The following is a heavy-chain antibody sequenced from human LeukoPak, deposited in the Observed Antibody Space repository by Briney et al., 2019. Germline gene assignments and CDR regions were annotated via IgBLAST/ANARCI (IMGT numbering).Heavy chain of an antibody. CDR3: AKETRESSGWDFDD. V-gene: IGHV3-23*01. CDR1: GFTFSSYA. CDR2: ISGSAGST. J-gene: IGHJ4*02. Sequence: PGGSLRLSCAASGFTFSSYAMSWVRQAPGKGLEWVSAISGSAGSTYYAGSVKGRFTISRDKSKNTLYVQMNSLRAEDTAVYYCAKETRESSGWDFDDWGQGTLVTVSS. D-gene: IGHD6-19*01.